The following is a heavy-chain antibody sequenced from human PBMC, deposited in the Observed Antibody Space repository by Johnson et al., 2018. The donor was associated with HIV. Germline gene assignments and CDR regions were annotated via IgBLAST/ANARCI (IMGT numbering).Heavy chain of an antibody. CDR3: ARSGPNWAFDF. CDR2: ISSAGSTT. D-gene: IGHD1-1*01. Sequence: VQLVESGGGLVQPGGSLILSCAASGFTFSSNWMPWVRQAPGTGLVLVSRISSAGSTTYYADSVKGRFTISRDNARNTMFVQMKSLRAEDTAVYYCARSGPNWAFDFWGQGTMVTVSS. CDR1: GFTFSSNW. J-gene: IGHJ3*01. V-gene: IGHV3-74*01.